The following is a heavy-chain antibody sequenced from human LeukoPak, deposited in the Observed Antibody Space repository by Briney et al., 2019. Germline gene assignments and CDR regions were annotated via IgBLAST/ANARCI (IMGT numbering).Heavy chain of an antibody. CDR3: AGSASVIRNWFDP. D-gene: IGHD3-3*01. CDR1: GGSVSNYY. Sequence: SETLSLTCTVSGGSVSNYYWSWIRQSPGKGLEWIGYIYYTETSYNPSLKSRVTISADTSKNQFSLKLSSVTAADTAVYYCAGSASVIRNWFDPWGQGTLVTVSS. J-gene: IGHJ5*02. V-gene: IGHV4-59*08. CDR2: IYYTET.